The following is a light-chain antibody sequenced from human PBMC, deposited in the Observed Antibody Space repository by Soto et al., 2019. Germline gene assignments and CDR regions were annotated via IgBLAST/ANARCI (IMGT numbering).Light chain of an antibody. V-gene: IGKV3D-20*02. CDR3: QQGHNWPLT. J-gene: IGKJ2*01. Sequence: DIVLTQSPGTVSLPPGKRATHSCRASQSVSSSYLAWYQQKPGQAPRLLIYSASTRATGVPARFTGSGSGSEFTLTISGLQSEDFAIYYCQQGHNWPLTFGQGTRLEI. CDR2: SAS. CDR1: QSVSSSY.